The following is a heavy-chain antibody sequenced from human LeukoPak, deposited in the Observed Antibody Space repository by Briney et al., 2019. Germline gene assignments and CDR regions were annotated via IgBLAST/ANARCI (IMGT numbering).Heavy chain of an antibody. Sequence: ASVKVSCKASGYTFTSYGISWVRQAPGQGLEWMGWISAYNGNTNYAQKLQGRVTMTTDTSTSTAYMELRRLRSDDTAVYYCARARLSSGSFLLSPYYFDYWGQGTLVTVSS. J-gene: IGHJ4*02. CDR1: GYTFTSYG. CDR3: ARARLSSGSFLLSPYYFDY. D-gene: IGHD1-26*01. CDR2: ISAYNGNT. V-gene: IGHV1-18*01.